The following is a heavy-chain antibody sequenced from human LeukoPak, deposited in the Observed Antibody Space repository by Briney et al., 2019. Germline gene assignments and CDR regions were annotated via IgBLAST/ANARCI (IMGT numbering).Heavy chain of an antibody. CDR2: IYYSGST. V-gene: IGHV4-59*08. J-gene: IGHJ4*02. Sequence: SETLSLTCTVSGGSISSYYWSWIRQPPGKGLEWIGYIYYSGSTNYNPSLKSRVTISVDTSKNQFSLKLSSVTAADTAVYYCANSYYYDSSGYYSPFDYWGQGTLVTVSS. D-gene: IGHD3-22*01. CDR3: ANSYYYDSSGYYSPFDY. CDR1: GGSISSYY.